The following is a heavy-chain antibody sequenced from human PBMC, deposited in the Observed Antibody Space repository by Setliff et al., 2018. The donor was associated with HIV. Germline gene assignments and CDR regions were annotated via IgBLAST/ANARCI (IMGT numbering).Heavy chain of an antibody. Sequence: SETLSLTCTVSGGSISSSNYYWGWIRQPPGKGLEYIGSIYHSGSTYYNPSLKSRVTISVDTSKNQFSLKLSSVTAADAAVYYCASRVYYYDSSGYLREEGFDPWGQGTLVTVSS. J-gene: IGHJ5*02. CDR1: GGSISSSNYY. CDR3: ASRVYYYDSSGYLREEGFDP. CDR2: IYHSGST. D-gene: IGHD3-22*01. V-gene: IGHV4-39*01.